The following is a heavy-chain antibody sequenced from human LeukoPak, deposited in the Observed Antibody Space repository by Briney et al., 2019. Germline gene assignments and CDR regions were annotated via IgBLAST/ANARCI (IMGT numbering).Heavy chain of an antibody. V-gene: IGHV3-7*01. CDR1: GFTFSSYW. CDR3: APIDATYMGYFEY. Sequence: GGSLRLSCAASGFTFSSYWMGWVRQAPGKGLEWVANIQRDGSLENYVDSVKGRFSISRVQRQNSLSLQMPNLRDHNPTLYYCAPIDATYMGYFEYWGQGTLVTVSS. D-gene: IGHD1-26*01. J-gene: IGHJ4*02. CDR2: IQRDGSLE.